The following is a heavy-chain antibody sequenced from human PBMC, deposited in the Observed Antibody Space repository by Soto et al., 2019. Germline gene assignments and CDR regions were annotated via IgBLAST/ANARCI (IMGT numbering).Heavy chain of an antibody. CDR2: INAGNGNT. J-gene: IGHJ3*02. CDR3: ARDPARLAAISAFDI. Sequence: ASVKVSCKASGFTFTSSAMQWVRQAPGQRLEWMGWINAGNGNTKYSQKFQGRVTITRDTSASTAYMELSSLRSEDTAVYYCARDPARLAAISAFDIWGQGTMVTVSS. V-gene: IGHV1-3*01. D-gene: IGHD6-13*01. CDR1: GFTFTSSA.